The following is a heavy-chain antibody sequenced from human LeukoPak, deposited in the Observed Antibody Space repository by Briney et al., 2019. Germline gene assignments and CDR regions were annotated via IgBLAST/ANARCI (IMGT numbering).Heavy chain of an antibody. CDR2: ISYDGSNK. CDR1: GFTFSSYG. D-gene: IGHD1-7*01. J-gene: IGHJ4*02. CDR3: AKALTGTTRSFDY. Sequence: GGSLRLSCAASGFTFSSYGMHWVRQAPGKGLEWVAVISYDGSNKYYADSVKGRFTISRDNSKNTLYLQMNSLRAEDTAVYYCAKALTGTTRSFDYWGQGTLVTVSS. V-gene: IGHV3-30*18.